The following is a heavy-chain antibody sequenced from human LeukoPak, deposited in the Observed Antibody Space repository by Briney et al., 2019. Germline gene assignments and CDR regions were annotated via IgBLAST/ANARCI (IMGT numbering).Heavy chain of an antibody. Sequence: ASVKVSCKASGGTFSSYAISWVRQAPGQGLEWMGRIIPIFGTANYAQKFQGRVTLTTDESTSTAYMELSSLRSEDTAVYYCVFDSSGYLSRSLPPYFDSWGQGTLVTVSS. CDR2: IIPIFGTA. V-gene: IGHV1-69*05. J-gene: IGHJ4*02. CDR1: GGTFSSYA. CDR3: VFDSSGYLSRSLPPYFDS. D-gene: IGHD3-22*01.